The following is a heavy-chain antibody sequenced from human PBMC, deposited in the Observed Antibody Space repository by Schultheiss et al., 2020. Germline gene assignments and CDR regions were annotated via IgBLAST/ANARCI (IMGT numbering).Heavy chain of an antibody. J-gene: IGHJ5*02. CDR2: ISSGGSAV. CDR3: ARSPGSYYSDAGAYA. V-gene: IGHV3-48*01. D-gene: IGHD3-10*01. Sequence: GESLKISCVASGFAFGSHSMNWVRQAPGKGLEWISYISSGGSAVYYADSVQGRFTLSRDNAKNSLLLDMDSLRAEDTAVYYCARSPGSYYSDAGAYAWGQGTLVNVSS. CDR1: GFAFGSHS.